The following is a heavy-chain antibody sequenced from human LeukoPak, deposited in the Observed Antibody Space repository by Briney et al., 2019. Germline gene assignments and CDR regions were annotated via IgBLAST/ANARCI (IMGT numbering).Heavy chain of an antibody. D-gene: IGHD2-21*02. Sequence: GGSLRLSCAASGFTFSSNWMSWVRQAPGEGLEWVANIDQGGSGKYYVDSVKGRFTISRDNAKNSLYLQMNSLRAEDTAVYYCARVVAAITNWFDPWGQGTLVTVSS. J-gene: IGHJ5*02. CDR3: ARVVAAITNWFDP. V-gene: IGHV3-7*03. CDR1: GFTFSSNW. CDR2: IDQGGSGK.